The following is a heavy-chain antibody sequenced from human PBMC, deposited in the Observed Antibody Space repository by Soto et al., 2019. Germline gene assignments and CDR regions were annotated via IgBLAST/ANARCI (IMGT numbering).Heavy chain of an antibody. D-gene: IGHD2-15*01. CDR3: ARSKLGVFGGNQIFDY. V-gene: IGHV4-31*03. J-gene: IGHJ4*02. Sequence: PSETLSLTCTVSGGSISSGGYYWSWIRQHPGKGLEWIGYIYYSGSTYYNPSLKSRVTISVDTSKNQFSLKLSSVTAADTAVYYCARSKLGVFGGNQIFDYWGQGTLVTVSS. CDR1: GGSISSGGYY. CDR2: IYYSGST.